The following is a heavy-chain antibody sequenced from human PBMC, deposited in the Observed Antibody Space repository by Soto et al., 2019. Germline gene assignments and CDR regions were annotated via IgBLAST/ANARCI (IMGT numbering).Heavy chain of an antibody. V-gene: IGHV3-53*01. J-gene: IGHJ3*01. CDR1: GLTISGKKY. Sequence: DVQLVESGGGLIQPGESLRLSCAAFGLTISGKKYVAWVRQAPGKGLEWVSALYDVDGSFYADSVKGRFTTSSDSSKTTVYIQMNDLRPDDTAVYYCAAWHEQEHAYDVWGQGTTVTVSS. CDR2: LYDVDGS. D-gene: IGHD1-1*01. CDR3: AAWHEQEHAYDV.